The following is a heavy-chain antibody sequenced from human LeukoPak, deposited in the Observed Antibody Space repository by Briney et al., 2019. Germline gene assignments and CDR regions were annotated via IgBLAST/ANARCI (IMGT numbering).Heavy chain of an antibody. CDR2: INPSSGST. Sequence: ASVEVSYKASGYTFTSYDINWVRQAPGQGLEWMGIINPSSGSTTYAQKFQGRVTMTSDMSTSTVYMELSSLRSEDTAVYYCARAYDYISWFDRWGQGTLVTVSS. CDR3: ARAYDYISWFDR. J-gene: IGHJ5*02. D-gene: IGHD4-11*01. V-gene: IGHV1-46*01. CDR1: GYTFTSYD.